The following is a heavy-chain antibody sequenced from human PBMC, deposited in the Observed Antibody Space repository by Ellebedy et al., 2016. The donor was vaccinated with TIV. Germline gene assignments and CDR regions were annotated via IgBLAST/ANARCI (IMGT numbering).Heavy chain of an antibody. Sequence: SETLSLTXAVSGGSISSGGYSWSWIRQPPGKGLEWIGYIYHSGSTYYNPSLKSRVTISVDRSKNQFSLKLSSVTAADTAVYYCARETGSGNMGFDPWGQGTLVTVSS. CDR3: ARETGSGNMGFDP. D-gene: IGHD3-10*01. CDR1: GGSISSGGYS. J-gene: IGHJ5*02. V-gene: IGHV4-30-2*01. CDR2: IYHSGST.